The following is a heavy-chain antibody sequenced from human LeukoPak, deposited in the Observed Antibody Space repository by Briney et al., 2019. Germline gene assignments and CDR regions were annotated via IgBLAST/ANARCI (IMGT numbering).Heavy chain of an antibody. J-gene: IGHJ4*02. D-gene: IGHD2-2*01. CDR1: GFTFSSYA. CDR2: ISYDGSNK. V-gene: IGHV3-30*04. Sequence: PGGSLRLSCAASGFTFSSYAMHWVRQAPGKGLEWVAVISYDGSNKYYADSVKGRFTISRDNSKNTLYLQMNSLRAEDTAVYYCARDLRDCSSTSCYSGGQGTLVTVSS. CDR3: ARDLRDCSSTSCYS.